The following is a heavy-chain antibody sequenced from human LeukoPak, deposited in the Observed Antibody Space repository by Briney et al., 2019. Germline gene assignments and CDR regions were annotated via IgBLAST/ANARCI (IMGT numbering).Heavy chain of an antibody. V-gene: IGHV3-21*01. D-gene: IGHD4-17*01. CDR3: ARDGDYNYYYYMDV. Sequence: GGSLRLSCAASGFTFSSYSMNWVRQAPGKGLEWVSSISSSSSYIYYADSVKGRFTISRDNSKNTLYLQMNSLRAEDTAVYYCARDGDYNYYYYMDVWGKGTTVTVSS. CDR2: ISSSSSYI. CDR1: GFTFSSYS. J-gene: IGHJ6*03.